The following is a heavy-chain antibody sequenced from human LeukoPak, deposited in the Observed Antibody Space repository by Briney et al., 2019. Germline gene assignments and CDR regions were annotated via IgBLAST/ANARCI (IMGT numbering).Heavy chain of an antibody. CDR3: AREVVLLTDYYYGMDV. CDR1: GFTFSSYA. D-gene: IGHD2-15*01. CDR2: ISYDGSNK. Sequence: GSLRLSCAASGFTFSSYAMHWVRQAPGKGLEWVAVISYDGSNKYYADSVKGRFTISRDNSKNTLYLQMNSLRAEDTAVYYCAREVVLLTDYYYGMDVWGQGTTVTVSS. V-gene: IGHV3-30*04. J-gene: IGHJ6*02.